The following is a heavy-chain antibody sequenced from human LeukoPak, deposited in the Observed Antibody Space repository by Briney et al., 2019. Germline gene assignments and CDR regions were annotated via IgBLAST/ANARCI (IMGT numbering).Heavy chain of an antibody. D-gene: IGHD7-27*01. CDR2: IYYSGIT. V-gene: IGHV4-59*01. Sequence: RASETLSLTCTVSGGSISSNYWTWIRQPPGKGLEWIGYIYYSGITNYNPSLKSRVTISVDTSKNQFSLKLSSVTAADTAVYYCARDMVGVNWGYNLFDLWGQGTLVTVSS. CDR3: ARDMVGVNWGYNLFDL. J-gene: IGHJ5*01. CDR1: GGSISSNY.